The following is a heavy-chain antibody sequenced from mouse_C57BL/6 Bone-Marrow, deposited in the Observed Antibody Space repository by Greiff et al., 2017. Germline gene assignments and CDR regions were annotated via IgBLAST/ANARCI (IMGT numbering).Heavy chain of an antibody. V-gene: IGHV1-81*01. Sequence: VQLQQSGAELARPGASVKLSCKASGYTFTRYGIRWVKQRAGQGLEWIGEIYPRNGNTYYNEKFKGKATLTADKSSSAAYMELRSLTSEDSAVYCCARELRSPDYFDDWGQGTTLTVSS. J-gene: IGHJ2*01. CDR3: ARELRSPDYFDD. CDR1: GYTFTRYG. D-gene: IGHD1-1*01. CDR2: IYPRNGNT.